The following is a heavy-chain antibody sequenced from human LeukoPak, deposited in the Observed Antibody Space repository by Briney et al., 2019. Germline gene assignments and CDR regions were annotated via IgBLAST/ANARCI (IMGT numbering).Heavy chain of an antibody. V-gene: IGHV4-30-4*01. CDR2: IYDSGST. Sequence: SETLSLTCTVSGASIGSGDYYWSWIRQPPGKGLEWIGYIYDSGSTYYNPSLKSRITISVDTSENRFSLKLSSVTATDTAVYYCARDRWNLGYCSSTSCYKGYYYYGMDVWGQGTTVTVSS. CDR1: GASIGSGDYY. D-gene: IGHD2-2*02. CDR3: ARDRWNLGYCSSTSCYKGYYYYGMDV. J-gene: IGHJ6*02.